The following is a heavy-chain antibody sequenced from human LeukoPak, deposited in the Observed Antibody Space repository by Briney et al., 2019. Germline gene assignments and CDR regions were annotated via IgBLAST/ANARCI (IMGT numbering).Heavy chain of an antibody. Sequence: ASVKVSCKASGYTFTSYGISWVRQAPGQGLEWMGGIIPIFGTANYAQKFQGRVTITADKSTSTAYMELSSLRSEDTAVYYCARSAEYCSSTSCFNWFDPWGQGTLVTVSS. D-gene: IGHD2-2*01. CDR1: GYTFTSYG. CDR3: ARSAEYCSSTSCFNWFDP. V-gene: IGHV1-69*06. J-gene: IGHJ5*02. CDR2: IIPIFGTA.